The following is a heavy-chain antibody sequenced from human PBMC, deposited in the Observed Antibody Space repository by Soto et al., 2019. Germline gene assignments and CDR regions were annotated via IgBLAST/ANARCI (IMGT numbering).Heavy chain of an antibody. V-gene: IGHV3-33*01. CDR3: ARDGKYCSGGSCYSGFYYYYGMDV. CDR2: IWYDGSNK. J-gene: IGHJ6*02. Sequence: QVQLVESGGGVVQPGRSLRLSCAASGFTFSSYGMHWVRQAPGKGLEWVAVIWYDGSNKYYADSVKGRFTISRDNSKNTRYLQMNSLRAEDTAVYYCARDGKYCSGGSCYSGFYYYYGMDVWGQGTTVTVSS. CDR1: GFTFSSYG. D-gene: IGHD2-15*01.